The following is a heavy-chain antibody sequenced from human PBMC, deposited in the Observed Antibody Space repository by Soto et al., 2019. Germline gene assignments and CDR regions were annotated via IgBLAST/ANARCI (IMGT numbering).Heavy chain of an antibody. CDR3: ARDVLEWPLFGYGMDV. CDR2: ISYDGSNK. CDR1: GFTFSSYG. D-gene: IGHD3-3*01. J-gene: IGHJ6*02. V-gene: IGHV3-30*03. Sequence: PGGSLRLSCAASGFTFSSYGMHWVRQAPGKGLEWVAIISYDGSNKYYADSVKGRFTISRDNSKQTLYLQLNSLRDEDTAVYFCARDVLEWPLFGYGMDVWGPGTTVTVSS.